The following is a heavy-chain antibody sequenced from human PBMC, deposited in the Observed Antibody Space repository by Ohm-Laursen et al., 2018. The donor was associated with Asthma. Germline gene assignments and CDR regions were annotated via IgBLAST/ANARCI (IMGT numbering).Heavy chain of an antibody. Sequence: GTLSLTCTVSGGSISSYYWSWIRQPPGKGLEWIGYIYNSGSTNYNPSLKSRVTISVDTSKNQFSLKLSSVTAADTALYYCARDGRLRGSFDYWGQGTLVTVSS. CDR2: IYNSGST. CDR3: ARDGRLRGSFDY. CDR1: GGSISSYY. D-gene: IGHD3-10*01. J-gene: IGHJ4*02. V-gene: IGHV4-59*01.